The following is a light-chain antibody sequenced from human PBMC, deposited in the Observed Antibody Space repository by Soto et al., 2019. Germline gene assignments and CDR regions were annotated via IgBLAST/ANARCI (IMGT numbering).Light chain of an antibody. V-gene: IGKV1-39*01. CDR1: QNINIF. J-gene: IGKJ4*01. Sequence: IQVTQSPSSLSASVGARVTITFRTSQNINIFLNWYQQKPGRAPMVVISAASNLESGVPSRFSGRGSGTEFTLTISNLQPGDSALYFCQESYSTPLAFGGGTKVDIK. CDR2: AAS. CDR3: QESYSTPLA.